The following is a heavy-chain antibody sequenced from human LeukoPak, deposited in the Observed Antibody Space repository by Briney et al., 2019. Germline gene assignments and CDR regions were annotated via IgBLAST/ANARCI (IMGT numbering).Heavy chain of an antibody. CDR2: ISGSGGST. V-gene: IGHV3-23*01. CDR1: GFTFSSYA. D-gene: IGHD2-15*01. Sequence: GGSLRLSCAASGFTFSSYAMSWVRQAPGKGLEWVSAISGSGGSTYYADSVKGRFTISRDNSKNTLYLQMNSLRAEDTAVYYCAKEDMGYCSGGSCYPDDAFDIWGQGTMVTVSS. CDR3: AKEDMGYCSGGSCYPDDAFDI. J-gene: IGHJ3*02.